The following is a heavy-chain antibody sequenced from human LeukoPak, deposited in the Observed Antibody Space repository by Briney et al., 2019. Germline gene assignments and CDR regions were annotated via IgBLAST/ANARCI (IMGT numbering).Heavy chain of an antibody. Sequence: GGCLRLFCAASGFTFSSYWMSWVRQAPGKGLEWVPNIKQDGSEKYYVDSVKGRFTISRDNAKNSLYLQMNSLRAEDTAVYYCARELGYCSSTSCSTDYWGQGTLVTVSS. CDR2: IKQDGSEK. D-gene: IGHD2-2*01. CDR1: GFTFSSYW. J-gene: IGHJ4*02. CDR3: ARELGYCSSTSCSTDY. V-gene: IGHV3-7*01.